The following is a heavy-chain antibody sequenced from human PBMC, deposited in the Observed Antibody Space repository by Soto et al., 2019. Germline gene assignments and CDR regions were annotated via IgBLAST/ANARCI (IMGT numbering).Heavy chain of an antibody. Sequence: GGSLRLSCAAPGFTFSDYSMNWVRQAPGKGLEWVSSISSRSAYIFYAESLRGRFTISRDNARNSVYLQMNSLRADDTAVYYCARAYGWDYYYYYGMDVWGQGTTVTVSS. D-gene: IGHD4-17*01. CDR2: ISSRSAYI. V-gene: IGHV3-21*01. J-gene: IGHJ6*02. CDR3: ARAYGWDYYYYYGMDV. CDR1: GFTFSDYS.